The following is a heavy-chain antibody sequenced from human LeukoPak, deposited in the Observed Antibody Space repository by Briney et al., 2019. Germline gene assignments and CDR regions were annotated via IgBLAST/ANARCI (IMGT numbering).Heavy chain of an antibody. V-gene: IGHV4-59*08. Sequence: SSETLSLTSTYAGGSISGPYRSWIRQPPGKGLEWIGYIYYSETYYNPSLKSRVTISLDTSKNQFSLNLRFVTAADTAVYFCARTQGWGTVRTGYYYGMDVWGQGTTVTVSS. CDR2: IYYSET. D-gene: IGHD4-11*01. CDR3: ARTQGWGTVRTGYYYGMDV. CDR1: GGSISGPY. J-gene: IGHJ6*02.